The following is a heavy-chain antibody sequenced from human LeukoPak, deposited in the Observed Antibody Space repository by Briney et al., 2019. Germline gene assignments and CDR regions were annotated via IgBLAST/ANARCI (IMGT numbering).Heavy chain of an antibody. CDR2: INPSGGST. Sequence: ASVKVSCKASGYTFTSYYMHWVRQAPGQGLEGMGVINPSGGSTNYAQKFQGRVTMTRDTSTSTVYMELTSLRSEDTAMYYCTRNVDSGLDYWGQGTLVTVSS. CDR3: TRNVDSGLDY. V-gene: IGHV1-46*03. J-gene: IGHJ4*02. CDR1: GYTFTSYY. D-gene: IGHD3-10*01.